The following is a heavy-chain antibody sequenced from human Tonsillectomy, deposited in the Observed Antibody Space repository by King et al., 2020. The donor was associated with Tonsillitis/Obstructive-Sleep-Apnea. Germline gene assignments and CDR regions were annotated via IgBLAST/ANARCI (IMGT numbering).Heavy chain of an antibody. CDR1: GYTFTSYA. CDR2: INTNTGNP. J-gene: IGHJ3*02. D-gene: IGHD2-2*01. Sequence: VQLVESGSELKKPGASVKVSCKASGYTFTSYALNWVRQAPGQGLEWMGWINTNTGNPTYAQGFTGRFVFSLDTSVSTAYLQISSLKAEDTAVYYCANLGFCSTTSCYPPFFAFDMGGKGTMATVSS. V-gene: IGHV7-4-1*02. CDR3: ANLGFCSTTSCYPPFFAFDM.